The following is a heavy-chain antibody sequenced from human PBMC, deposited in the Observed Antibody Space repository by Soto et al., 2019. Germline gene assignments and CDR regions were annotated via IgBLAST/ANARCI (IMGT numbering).Heavy chain of an antibody. Sequence: SETLSLTCTVSGDSIRSYYWTWIGQPPGKGLELIGYIYYSGSTIYNPSLKSRVTISVDMSKNQFSLKLSSVIAADTAVYYCARAYGGFDNGLDVWGQGTAVTVSS. CDR1: GDSIRSYY. CDR2: IYYSGST. J-gene: IGHJ6*02. V-gene: IGHV4-59*01. CDR3: ARAYGGFDNGLDV. D-gene: IGHD5-12*01.